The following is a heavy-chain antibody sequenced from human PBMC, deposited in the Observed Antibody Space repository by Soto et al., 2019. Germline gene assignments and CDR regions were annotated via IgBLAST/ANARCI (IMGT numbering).Heavy chain of an antibody. Sequence: ASVKVSCKASGYTFTSYAMHWVRQAPGQRLEWMGWINAGNGNTKYSQKFQGRVTITRDTSASTAYMELSSLRSEDTAVYYCARGYYYDSSGYRYGMDVWRQGTTDTVSS. CDR1: GYTFTSYA. V-gene: IGHV1-3*01. J-gene: IGHJ6*02. CDR3: ARGYYYDSSGYRYGMDV. CDR2: INAGNGNT. D-gene: IGHD3-22*01.